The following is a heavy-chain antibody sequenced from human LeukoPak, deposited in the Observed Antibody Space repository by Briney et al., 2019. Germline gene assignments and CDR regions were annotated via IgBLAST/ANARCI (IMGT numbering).Heavy chain of an antibody. Sequence: GGSLRLSCGTSGFTFTTYWMGWVRRAPGKGLRGWANIKQDGSEHYYVDSVTGRFTIARDNAKNSMSIQMHSLRAEDTAVYYCASPLMYYYGSETYFWFDPWGQGTLVTVSS. V-gene: IGHV3-7*01. CDR2: IKQDGSEH. CDR1: GFTFTTYW. CDR3: ASPLMYYYGSETYFWFDP. J-gene: IGHJ5*02. D-gene: IGHD3-10*01.